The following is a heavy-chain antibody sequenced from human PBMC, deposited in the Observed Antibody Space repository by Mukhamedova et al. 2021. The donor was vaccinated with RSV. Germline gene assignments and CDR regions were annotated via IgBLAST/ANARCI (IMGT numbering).Heavy chain of an antibody. CDR3: ATQLASRPFGY. D-gene: IGHD6-6*01. V-gene: IGHV4-39*01. Sequence: KGRLTISVDTSKNQFSLKLSSVTAADTAVYYCATQLASRPFGYWGQGTLVTVSS. J-gene: IGHJ4*02.